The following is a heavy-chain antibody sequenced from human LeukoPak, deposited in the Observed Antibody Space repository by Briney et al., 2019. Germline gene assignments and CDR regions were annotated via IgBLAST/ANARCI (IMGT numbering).Heavy chain of an antibody. V-gene: IGHV4-34*01. D-gene: IGHD3-22*01. J-gene: IGHJ4*02. CDR2: INYSGRT. Sequence: SETLSLTCAVYGGSFSGYYWTWIRQPPGKGPEWIGEINYSGRTNYNPSLKSRVTISVDTSRNQFSLKVSSVTAADTAVYYCARGPSERYYESSGYYYFDYWGQGTLVTVSS. CDR3: ARGPSERYYESSGYYYFDY. CDR1: GGSFSGYY.